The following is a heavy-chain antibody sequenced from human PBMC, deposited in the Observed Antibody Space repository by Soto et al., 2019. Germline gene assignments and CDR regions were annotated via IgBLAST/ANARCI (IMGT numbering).Heavy chain of an antibody. Sequence: SETLSLTCTVTGGSIRRRGYYWSLIRQRPGEGLEWIGFVYYRGTTDYNPSLRSRLTISADTSRNQFYLDVTSVTVADTAVYYCAASGGPEGDWFDPWGQGILVTVSS. V-gene: IGHV4-31*03. D-gene: IGHD2-8*02. CDR1: GGSIRRRGYY. CDR3: AASGGPEGDWFDP. CDR2: VYYRGTT. J-gene: IGHJ5*02.